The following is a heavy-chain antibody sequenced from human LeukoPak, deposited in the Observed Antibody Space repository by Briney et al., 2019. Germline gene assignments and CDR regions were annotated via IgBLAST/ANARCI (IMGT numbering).Heavy chain of an antibody. D-gene: IGHD3-22*01. CDR3: AKDKVYHDNSGQFDL. J-gene: IGHJ4*02. Sequence: RASVKVSCKSSGYTFINYYIHWVRQAPGQGLEWMGVINPSGGRVDYARNFQGRVSMTRDTSTTTVYMELSSLRSEDTAVYYCAKDKVYHDNSGQFDLWGQGTLVTVSS. CDR2: INPSGGRV. CDR1: GYTFINYY. V-gene: IGHV1-46*01.